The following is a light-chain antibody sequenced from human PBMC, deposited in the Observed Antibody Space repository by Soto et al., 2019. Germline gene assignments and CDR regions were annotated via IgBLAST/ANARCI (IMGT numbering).Light chain of an antibody. CDR2: AAS. Sequence: DIEISQSPSSLSASVGDRVTIACRASQSISSYLNWYQQKTGKPPKLLIYAASSLPSGVPSRFSGSGSGTDFTLTISSLQPEECTNYYWQEKYTGPLTFGGGTKVDIK. CDR3: QEKYTGPLT. V-gene: IGKV1-39*01. CDR1: QSISSY. J-gene: IGKJ4*01.